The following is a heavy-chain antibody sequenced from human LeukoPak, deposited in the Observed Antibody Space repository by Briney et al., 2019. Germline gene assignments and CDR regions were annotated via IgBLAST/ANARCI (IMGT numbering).Heavy chain of an antibody. V-gene: IGHV3-21*04. J-gene: IGHJ4*02. D-gene: IGHD3-22*01. CDR1: GFTFSSYA. Sequence: PGGSLRLSCAASGFTFSSYAMSWVRQAPGKGLEWVSAISSSGSTIYYADSVKGRFTISRDNAKNSLYLQMNSLRAEDTAVYYCARAGYYYDSSGYYYERWGQGTLVTVSS. CDR3: ARAGYYYDSSGYYYER. CDR2: ISSSGSTI.